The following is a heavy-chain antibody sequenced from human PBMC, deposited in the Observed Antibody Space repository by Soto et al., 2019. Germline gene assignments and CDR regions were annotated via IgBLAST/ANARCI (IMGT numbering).Heavy chain of an antibody. CDR3: ARDLVGGFGESNWFDP. CDR2: IIPIFGTA. CDR1: GGTFSSYA. Sequence: SVKVSCKASGGTFSSYAISWVRQAPGQGLEWMGGIIPIFGTANYAQKFQGRVTITADESTSTAYMELSSLRSEDTAVYYCARDLVGGFGESNWFDPWGQGTLVTVSS. D-gene: IGHD3-10*01. J-gene: IGHJ5*02. V-gene: IGHV1-69*13.